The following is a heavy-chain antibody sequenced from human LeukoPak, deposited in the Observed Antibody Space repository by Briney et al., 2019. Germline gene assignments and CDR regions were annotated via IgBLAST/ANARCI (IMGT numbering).Heavy chain of an antibody. CDR2: MYSVGTT. CDR3: AKDREPTVVVLTTAIDY. D-gene: IGHD2-15*01. J-gene: IGHJ4*02. Sequence: GGSLRLSCEASGFIVSANFMNWVRQAPGKGLEWVSVMYSVGTTYYADSAKGRFTISRDNSKNTLYLQMNSLRAEDTAVYYCAKDREPTVVVLTTAIDYWGQGTLVTVSS. CDR1: GFIVSANF. V-gene: IGHV3-66*02.